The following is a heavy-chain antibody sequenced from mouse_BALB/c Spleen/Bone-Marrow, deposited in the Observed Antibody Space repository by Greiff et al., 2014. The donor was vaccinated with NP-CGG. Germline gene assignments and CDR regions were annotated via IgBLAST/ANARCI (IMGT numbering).Heavy chain of an antibody. CDR2: INPSNGGT. CDR1: GYTFTSYY. V-gene: IGHV1S81*02. Sequence: QVHVKQSGAELVKPGASVKLSCKASGYTFTSYYMYWVKQRPGQGLEWIGEINPSNGGTNFNEKLKSKATLTVDKSSSTAYMQLSSLTSEDSAVYYCTRSDGYYVPHWYFDVWGAGTTVTVSS. D-gene: IGHD2-3*01. J-gene: IGHJ1*01. CDR3: TRSDGYYVPHWYFDV.